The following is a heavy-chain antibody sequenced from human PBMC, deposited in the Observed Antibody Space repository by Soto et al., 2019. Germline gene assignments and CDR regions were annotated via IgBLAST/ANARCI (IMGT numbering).Heavy chain of an antibody. CDR1: GGSISPYY. D-gene: IGHD2-15*01. Sequence: PSETLSLTCTVSGGSISPYYWSWIRRPPGKGLEWIGYIYYSGSTNYNPSLRSQVAISVDTSKNQFSLKLTSVTAADTAVYYCARSDRAWAAGLYYYCGMDVWGQGTTVTVSS. CDR2: IYYSGST. CDR3: ARSDRAWAAGLYYYCGMDV. J-gene: IGHJ6*02. V-gene: IGHV4-59*01.